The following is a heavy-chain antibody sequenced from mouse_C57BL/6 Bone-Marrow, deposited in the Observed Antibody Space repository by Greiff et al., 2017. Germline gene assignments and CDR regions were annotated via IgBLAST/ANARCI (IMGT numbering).Heavy chain of an antibody. CDR3: ARYYYGSSHWYFDV. CDR1: GYSFTDYN. CDR2: INPNYGTT. Sequence: QLQQSGPELVKPGASVKISCKASGYSFTDYNMNWVKQSNGKSLEWIGVINPNYGTTSYNQKFKGKATLTVDQSSSTAYMQLNSLTSEDSAVYYCARYYYGSSHWYFDVWGTGTTVTVSS. J-gene: IGHJ1*03. D-gene: IGHD1-1*01. V-gene: IGHV1-39*01.